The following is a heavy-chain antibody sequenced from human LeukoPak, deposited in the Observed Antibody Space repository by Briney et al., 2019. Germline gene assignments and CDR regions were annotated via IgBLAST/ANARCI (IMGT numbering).Heavy chain of an antibody. Sequence: ASVTVSCKVSVYTLTELSMHWVRQAPGKGLAWMGGFDPEDGETIYAQKFQGRVTMTEDTSTDTAYMELSSLRSEDTAVYYCATPPVIAAAGTPWGQGTLVTVSS. CDR3: ATPPVIAAAGTP. D-gene: IGHD6-13*01. V-gene: IGHV1-24*01. CDR1: VYTLTELS. J-gene: IGHJ5*02. CDR2: FDPEDGET.